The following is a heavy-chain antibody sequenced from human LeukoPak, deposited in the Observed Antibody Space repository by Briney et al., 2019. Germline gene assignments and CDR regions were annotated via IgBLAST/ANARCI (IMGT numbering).Heavy chain of an antibody. J-gene: IGHJ1*01. D-gene: IGHD3-16*02. CDR3: AREGDSRWGELSP. CDR1: GFTFSTYA. V-gene: IGHV3-33*01. Sequence: AGGSLRLSCAASGFTFSTYAIHWVRQAPGKGQEWVAVIWFDGSEQYYADSVKGRFIISRDNSKSTSNLQLNSLRAEDTAVYYCAREGDSRWGELSPWGQGTLVTVSS. CDR2: IWFDGSEQ.